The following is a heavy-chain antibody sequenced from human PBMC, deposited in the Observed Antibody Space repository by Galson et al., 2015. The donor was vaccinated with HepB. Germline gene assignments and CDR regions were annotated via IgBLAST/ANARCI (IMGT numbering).Heavy chain of an antibody. J-gene: IGHJ4*02. CDR2: INHSGST. CDR1: GGPFSGYY. D-gene: IGHD2/OR15-2a*01. V-gene: IGHV4-34*01. Sequence: ETLSLTCAVYGGPFSGYYWSWIRQPPGKGLEWIGEINHSGSTNYNPSLKSRVTISVDTSKNQFSLKLSSVTAADTAVYYCARGNRAFRFPVGWGQGTLVTVSS. CDR3: ARGNRAFRFPVG.